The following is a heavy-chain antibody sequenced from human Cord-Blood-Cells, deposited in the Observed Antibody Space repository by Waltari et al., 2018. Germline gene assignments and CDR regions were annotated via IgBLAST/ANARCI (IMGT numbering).Heavy chain of an antibody. D-gene: IGHD2-2*01. CDR3: TTAVVPAASYYYYGMDV. J-gene: IGHJ6*02. V-gene: IGHV3-15*01. CDR2: IKSKTDGGTT. Sequence: EVQLVESGGGLVKPGGSLRLSCAASGFTFSTAWMSRVRPAPGKELEWVGRIKSKTDGGTTDYAAPVKGRFTISRDDSKNTLYLQMNSLKTEDTAVYYCTTAVVPAASYYYYGMDVWGQGTTVTVSS. CDR1: GFTFSTAW.